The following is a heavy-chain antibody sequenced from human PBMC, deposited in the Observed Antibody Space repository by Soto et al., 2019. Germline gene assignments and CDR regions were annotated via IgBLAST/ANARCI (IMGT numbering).Heavy chain of an antibody. CDR2: FDPEDDGT. CDR1: GYTLTELS. CDR3: ATTGSRSGSYYYFDY. D-gene: IGHD1-26*01. V-gene: IGHV1-24*01. J-gene: IGHJ4*02. Sequence: QVQLVESGAEVKKPGASVKVSCKVSGYTLTELSMHWVRQAPGKGLEWMGGFDPEDDGTIYAQKFQGRVTMTEDTSTDTAYMELSSLRSEDTAVYYCATTGSRSGSYYYFDYWGQGTLVTVSS.